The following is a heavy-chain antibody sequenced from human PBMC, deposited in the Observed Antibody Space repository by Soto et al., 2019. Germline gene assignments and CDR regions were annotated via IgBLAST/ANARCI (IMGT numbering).Heavy chain of an antibody. CDR1: GFTFSTYA. V-gene: IGHV3-23*01. CDR2: ISGSGGST. Sequence: GGSLRLSCAASGFTFSTYAMNWVRQPPGKGLEWVSAISGSGGSTYYADSVKGRFTISRDNSKNTLYLQMNSLRAEDTAVYYCAKPSIVVVVAATLAYWGQGTLVTVSS. J-gene: IGHJ4*02. D-gene: IGHD2-15*01. CDR3: AKPSIVVVVAATLAY.